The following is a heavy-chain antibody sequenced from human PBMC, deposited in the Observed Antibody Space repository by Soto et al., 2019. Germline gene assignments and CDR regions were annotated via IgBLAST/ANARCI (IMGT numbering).Heavy chain of an antibody. CDR1: GFTFSSYS. CDR3: ARTEEAVYYGSGGFDY. D-gene: IGHD3-10*01. V-gene: IGHV3-21*01. J-gene: IGHJ4*02. CDR2: ISSSSSYI. Sequence: EVQLVESGGGLVKPGGSLRLSCAASGFTFSSYSMNWVRQAPGKGLEWVSSISSSSSYIYYADSVKGRFTISRDNAKNSLYLQMNSLRAEDTAVYYCARTEEAVYYGSGGFDYWGQGTLVTVSS.